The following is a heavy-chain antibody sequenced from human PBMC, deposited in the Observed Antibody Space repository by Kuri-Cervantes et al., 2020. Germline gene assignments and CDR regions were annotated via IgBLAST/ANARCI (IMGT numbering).Heavy chain of an antibody. D-gene: IGHD5-24*01. CDR3: AAPFVEMATITVGY. CDR2: ISVYNGNT. CDR1: GYIFTNHG. Sequence: ASVKVSCKASGYIFTNHGISWVRQAPGQGLEWMGWISVYNGNTNYAQKLQGRVTMTTDTSTSTAYMELRSLRSDDTAVYYCAAPFVEMATITVGYWGQGTLVTVSS. J-gene: IGHJ4*02. V-gene: IGHV1-18*01.